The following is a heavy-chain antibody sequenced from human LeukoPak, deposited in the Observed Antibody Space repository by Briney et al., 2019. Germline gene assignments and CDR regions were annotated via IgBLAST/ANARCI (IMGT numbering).Heavy chain of an antibody. Sequence: SQTLSLTCTVSGGSISSGGYYWSWIRQHPGKVLEWIGYIYYSGTTSYNPSLKSRLSISFDTSKNQFFLKLSSVTAADTAVYYCAREMDYYDSGGYYLQWFDPWGQGTLVTVSS. J-gene: IGHJ5*02. CDR1: GGSISSGGYY. CDR3: AREMDYYDSGGYYLQWFDP. V-gene: IGHV4-31*03. D-gene: IGHD3-22*01. CDR2: IYYSGTT.